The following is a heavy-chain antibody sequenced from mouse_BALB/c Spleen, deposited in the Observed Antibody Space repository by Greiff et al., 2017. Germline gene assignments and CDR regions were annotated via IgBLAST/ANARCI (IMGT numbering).Heavy chain of an antibody. CDR1: GFNIKDTY. J-gene: IGHJ2*01. V-gene: IGHV14-3*02. CDR2: IDPANGNT. Sequence: EVKLMESGAELVKPGASVKLSCTASGFNIKDTYMHWVKQRPEQGLEWIGRIDPANGNTKYDPKFQGKATITADTSSNTAYLQLSSLTSEDTAVYYCARKGYFDYWGQGTTLTVSS. CDR3: ARKGYFDY.